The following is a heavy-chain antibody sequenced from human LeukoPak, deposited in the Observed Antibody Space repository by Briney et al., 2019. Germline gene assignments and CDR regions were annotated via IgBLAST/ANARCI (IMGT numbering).Heavy chain of an antibody. CDR2: IYTSGST. CDR3: ARVAEGAVVDY. D-gene: IGHD6-19*01. J-gene: IGHJ4*02. Sequence: PSETLSLNCSVSGGSISSYYWSWIRQPAGKGLEGIGRIYTSGSTNYNPSLKSRVTMSVDTSKHQFSLTLSSVTAADTAVYYCARVAEGAVVDYWGQGTLVTVSS. V-gene: IGHV4-4*07. CDR1: GGSISSYY.